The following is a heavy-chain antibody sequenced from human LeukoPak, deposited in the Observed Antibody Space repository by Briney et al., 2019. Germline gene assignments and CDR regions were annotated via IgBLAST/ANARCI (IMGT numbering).Heavy chain of an antibody. Sequence: GGSLRLSCAASGFTFSSYGMHWVRQAPGKGLEWVAFIRYDGSNKYYADSVKGRFTISRDNSKNTLYLQMNSLRAEDTAVYYCAKDLAYSSSWYANYFDYWGQGTLVTVSS. J-gene: IGHJ4*02. CDR1: GFTFSSYG. CDR2: IRYDGSNK. V-gene: IGHV3-30*02. CDR3: AKDLAYSSSWYANYFDY. D-gene: IGHD6-13*01.